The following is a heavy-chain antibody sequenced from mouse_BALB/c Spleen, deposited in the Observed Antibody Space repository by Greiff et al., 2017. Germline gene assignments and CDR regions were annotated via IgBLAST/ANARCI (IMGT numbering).Heavy chain of an antibody. CDR1: GFTFSSYA. V-gene: IGHV5-6-5*01. J-gene: IGHJ4*01. D-gene: IGHD2-3*01. CDR2: ISSGGST. CDR3: ARGYDGYGYAMDY. Sequence: DVKLVESGGGLVKPGGSLKLSCAASGFTFSSYAMSWVRQTPEKRLEWVASISSGGSTYYPDSVKGRFTISRDNARNILYLQMSSLRSEDTAMYYCARGYDGYGYAMDYWGQGTSVTVSS.